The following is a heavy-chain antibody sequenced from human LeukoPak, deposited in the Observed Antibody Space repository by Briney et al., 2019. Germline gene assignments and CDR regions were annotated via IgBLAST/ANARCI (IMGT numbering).Heavy chain of an antibody. J-gene: IGHJ4*02. D-gene: IGHD2-21*02. CDR1: GYTFTSYD. V-gene: IGHV1-8*01. Sequence: ASVKVSCKASGYTFTSYDINWVRQATGQGLEWMGWMNPNGGNTGYAQKFQGRVTMTRNTSISTAYMELSSLRSEDTAVYYCARGLPRRRPCGGDCYLYYFDYWGQGTLVTVSS. CDR3: ARGLPRRRPCGGDCYLYYFDY. CDR2: MNPNGGNT.